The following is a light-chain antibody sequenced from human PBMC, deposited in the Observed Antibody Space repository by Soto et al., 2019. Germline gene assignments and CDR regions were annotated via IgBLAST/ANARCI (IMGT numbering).Light chain of an antibody. Sequence: QSALTQPASVSGSPGQSITISCTGTSSDVGGYNYVSWYQQHPGKAPKLMIYEVSNRPSGVSNRFSGSKSGNTASLTISGLQAEEEADYYCSSYTSSNTLYVFGTGTKVTVL. J-gene: IGLJ1*01. CDR3: SSYTSSNTLYV. CDR1: SSDVGGYNY. V-gene: IGLV2-14*01. CDR2: EVS.